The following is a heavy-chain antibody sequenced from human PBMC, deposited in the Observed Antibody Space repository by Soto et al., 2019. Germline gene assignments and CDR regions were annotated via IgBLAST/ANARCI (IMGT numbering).Heavy chain of an antibody. D-gene: IGHD2-2*02. CDR2: ISYDGSNK. V-gene: IGHV3-30-3*02. J-gene: IGHJ4*02. CDR3: AKPRYCSSTSCYTRKNFDY. Sequence: PGGSLRLSCAASGFTFSSYAMHWVRQAPGKGLEWVAVISYDGSNKYYADSVKGRFTISRDNSKNTLYLQMNSLRAEDTAMYYCAKPRYCSSTSCYTRKNFDYWGQGTLVTVSS. CDR1: GFTFSSYA.